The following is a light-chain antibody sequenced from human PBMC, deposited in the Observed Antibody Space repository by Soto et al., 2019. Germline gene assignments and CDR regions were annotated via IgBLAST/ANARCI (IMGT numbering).Light chain of an antibody. V-gene: IGKV3-20*01. CDR2: GAS. Sequence: EIVLTQSPGTLSLSPGERATLSCRASQSVSSSYLAWYQQRPGQAPRLLIFGASYMATGIPDRFSGSVSGTDFTLTISRLEPEDFAVYYCQQYSSSPPEFTFGPGTKVD. CDR1: QSVSSSY. CDR3: QQYSSSPPEFT. J-gene: IGKJ3*01.